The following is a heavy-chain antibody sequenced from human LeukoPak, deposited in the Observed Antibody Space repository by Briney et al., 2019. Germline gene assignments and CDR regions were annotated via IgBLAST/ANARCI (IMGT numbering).Heavy chain of an antibody. CDR1: GYTFTDYY. CDR3: ARTDGPGSFDY. V-gene: IGHV1-18*04. J-gene: IGHJ4*02. Sequence: ASVKVSCKTSGYTFTDYYLHWVRQAPGQGLEWMGWISAYNGNTNYAQKLQGRVTMTTDTSTSTAYMELRSLRSDDTAVYYCARTDGPGSFDYWGQGTLVTVSS. CDR2: ISAYNGNT. D-gene: IGHD5-24*01.